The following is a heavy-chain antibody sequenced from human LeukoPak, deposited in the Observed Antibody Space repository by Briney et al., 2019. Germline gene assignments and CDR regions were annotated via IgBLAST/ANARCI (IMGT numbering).Heavy chain of an antibody. CDR2: IIPIFGTA. D-gene: IGHD3-22*01. CDR3: ARGEPNYYDSSAGPLDY. CDR1: GGTFSSYA. J-gene: IGHJ4*02. V-gene: IGHV1-69*05. Sequence: GASVKVSCKASGGTFSSYAISWVRQAPGQGLEWMGGIIPIFGTANYAQKFQGRVTITTDESTSTAYMELSSLRSEDTAVYYCARGEPNYYDSSAGPLDYWGRGTLVTVSS.